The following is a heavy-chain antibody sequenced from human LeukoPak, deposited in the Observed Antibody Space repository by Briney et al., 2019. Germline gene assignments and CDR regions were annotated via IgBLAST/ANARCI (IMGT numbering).Heavy chain of an antibody. D-gene: IGHD6-19*01. V-gene: IGHV4-34*01. CDR3: ARSGWYLVDY. CDR1: GGSFSGYY. CDR2: INHSGST. J-gene: IGHJ4*02. Sequence: SETLSLTCAVYGGSFSGYYWSWIRQPPGKGLEWIGEINHSGSTNYNPSLKSRVTISVDTSKNQFSLKLSSVTAADTAVYYCARSGWYLVDYWGQGTLVTVSS.